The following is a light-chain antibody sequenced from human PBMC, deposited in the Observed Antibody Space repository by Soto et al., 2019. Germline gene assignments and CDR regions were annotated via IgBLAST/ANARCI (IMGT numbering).Light chain of an antibody. J-gene: IGKJ4*01. CDR2: DSS. V-gene: IGKV3-20*01. CDR1: QSVSSY. Sequence: VMTQSPATLSVYPGKRATLTCRASQSVSSYLAWYQQQPGQAPRLLISDSSSRATGIPDRFSGSGSGTDFTLTISRLAPADLAVYYCQQYGNSPTFGGGTKVDIK. CDR3: QQYGNSPT.